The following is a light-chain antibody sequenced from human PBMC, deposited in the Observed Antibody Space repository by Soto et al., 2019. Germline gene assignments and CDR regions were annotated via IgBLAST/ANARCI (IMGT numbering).Light chain of an antibody. CDR3: QQDNSDSFT. J-gene: IGKJ3*01. Sequence: DIRMNQSPSTLSASVGDRVTITCRASQSITTWLAWYQQKPGRAPKLLIYDASSMQSGVPSRFSGSGSGTEFTLTISSLQPDDFATYYCQQDNSDSFTFGGVANVDI. CDR1: QSITTW. CDR2: DAS. V-gene: IGKV1-5*01.